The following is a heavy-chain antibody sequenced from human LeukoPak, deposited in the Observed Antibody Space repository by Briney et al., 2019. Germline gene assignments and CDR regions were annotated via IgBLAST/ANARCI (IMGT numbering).Heavy chain of an antibody. V-gene: IGHV3-64D*06. CDR2: ISSNGAST. CDR3: VKELGSGSYYGGPDY. CDR1: GFTFSSYA. D-gene: IGHD3-10*01. Sequence: GGSLRLSCSASGFTFSSYAMHWVRQAPGKGLEYVSAISSNGASTYYADSVKGRFTISSDNSKNTLYLQMSSLRAEDTAVYYCVKELGSGSYYGGPDYWGQGTLVTVSS. J-gene: IGHJ4*02.